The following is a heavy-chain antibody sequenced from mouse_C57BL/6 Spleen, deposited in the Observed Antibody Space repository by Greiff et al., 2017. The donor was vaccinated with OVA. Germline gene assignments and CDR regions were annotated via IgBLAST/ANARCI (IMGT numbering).Heavy chain of an antibody. D-gene: IGHD6-5*01. CDR1: GYTFTSYW. Sequence: VQLHQSGAELVRPGSSVKLSCKASGYTFTSYWMDWVKQSPGQGLEWIGNIYPSDSETHYNQKFKDKATLNVDKSTSTAYMQLSSLTSEDSAVYYCARKSYAWYFDVWGTGTTVTVAS. CDR2: IYPSDSET. CDR3: ARKSYAWYFDV. J-gene: IGHJ1*03. V-gene: IGHV1-61*01.